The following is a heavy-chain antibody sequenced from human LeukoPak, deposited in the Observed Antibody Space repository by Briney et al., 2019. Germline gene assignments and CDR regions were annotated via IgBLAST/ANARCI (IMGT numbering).Heavy chain of an antibody. D-gene: IGHD5-24*01. Sequence: CGSLRLSCAASGFTLNRYEMNWVRQAPAKGLEWISYINSDGGTTYYADPVKGRFTISRDNAKNSPYLQMNSLRAEDTAVYYCARGERWLTIPGIDYWGQGTLVTVSS. V-gene: IGHV3-48*03. CDR3: ARGERWLTIPGIDY. J-gene: IGHJ4*02. CDR2: INSDGGTT. CDR1: GFTLNRYE.